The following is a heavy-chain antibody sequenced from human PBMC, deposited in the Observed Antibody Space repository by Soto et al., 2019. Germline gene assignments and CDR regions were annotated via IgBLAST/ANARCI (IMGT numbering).Heavy chain of an antibody. J-gene: IGHJ3*02. CDR1: GFAFASYA. V-gene: IGHV3-23*01. Sequence: EVQLLESGGGLVPPGGSLRLSCAASGFAFASYAMTWVRQAPGKGLEWVAAFSATDGSSQYAASVKGRFTISRDNSDNTLYLQMNSLSAEDTAIYDCARGATAAAGTGAFDIWGRGTVVTVSS. D-gene: IGHD6-13*01. CDR2: FSATDGSS. CDR3: ARGATAAAGTGAFDI.